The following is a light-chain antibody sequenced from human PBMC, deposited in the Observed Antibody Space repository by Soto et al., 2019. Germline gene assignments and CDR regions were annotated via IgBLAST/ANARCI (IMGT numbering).Light chain of an antibody. CDR1: QRVSSSY. J-gene: IGKJ2*01. V-gene: IGKV3-20*01. CDR2: GAS. Sequence: EIVLTQSPGTLSLSPGERATLSCRASQRVSSSYLAWHQQKPGQAPRLLIYGASTRATGIPDRFSGSGSGTDFTLTISRLEPEDFAVYYCQQYGSSPPNTFGQGTKLEIK. CDR3: QQYGSSPPNT.